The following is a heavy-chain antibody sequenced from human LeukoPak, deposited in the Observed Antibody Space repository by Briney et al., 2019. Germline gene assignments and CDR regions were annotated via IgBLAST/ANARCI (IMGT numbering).Heavy chain of an antibody. CDR1: GGSISSNNW. V-gene: IGHV4-4*02. D-gene: IGHD3-10*01. Sequence: SETLSLTCAVSGGSISSNNWWGWVRQPPGKGLEWIGEIYHSGSPNYNPSLKSRVTISVDKSRNHFSLNLSSVTAADTAVYYCARGSNYYGSGDLDYWGQGTLVTVSS. J-gene: IGHJ4*02. CDR2: IYHSGSP. CDR3: ARGSNYYGSGDLDY.